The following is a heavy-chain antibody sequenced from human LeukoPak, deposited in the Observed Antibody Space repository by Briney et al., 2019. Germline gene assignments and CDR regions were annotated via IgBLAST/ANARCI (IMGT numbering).Heavy chain of an antibody. CDR3: AGLDCHSGRCYDFDY. Sequence: SETLSLTCTVSGGSISRYYWSRTRQPPGKGLEWIGYIYYSGSTNYNPSLKSRVTISVDTSKNQFSLKLRSVTAADTAVYYCAGLDCHSGRCYDFDYWVQGTLVTVSS. J-gene: IGHJ4*02. CDR2: IYYSGST. CDR1: GGSISRYY. V-gene: IGHV4-59*08. D-gene: IGHD1-26*01.